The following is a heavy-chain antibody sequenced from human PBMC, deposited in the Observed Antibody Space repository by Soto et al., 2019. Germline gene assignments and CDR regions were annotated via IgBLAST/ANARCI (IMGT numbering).Heavy chain of an antibody. CDR2: MNPNSGNT. CDR3: ARGDKMITFGGVIVISGLEH. J-gene: IGHJ4*02. CDR1: GYTFTSYD. V-gene: IGHV1-8*01. Sequence: ASVRVSCKASGYTFTSYDINWVRQATGQGLEWMGWMNPNSGNTGYAQKFQGRVTITRNTSISTAYMELSSLRSEDTAVYYCARGDKMITFGGVIVISGLEHWGQGTLVTVSS. D-gene: IGHD3-16*02.